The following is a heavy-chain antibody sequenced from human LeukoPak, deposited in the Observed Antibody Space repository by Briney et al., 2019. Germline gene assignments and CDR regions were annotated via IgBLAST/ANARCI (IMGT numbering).Heavy chain of an antibody. CDR1: GFTFSDYW. J-gene: IGHJ4*02. CDR2: IKQDGSEK. D-gene: IGHD3-22*01. V-gene: IGHV3-7*01. Sequence: GGSLRLSCSSSGFTFSDYWMSWVRQAPGKGLEWVANIKQDGSEKYYLDSVKGRFTISGDNAKNSLYLQMNSLRAEDTAVYYCVRDRAYFDSSGFYNLDYWGQGTLVTVSS. CDR3: VRDRAYFDSSGFYNLDY.